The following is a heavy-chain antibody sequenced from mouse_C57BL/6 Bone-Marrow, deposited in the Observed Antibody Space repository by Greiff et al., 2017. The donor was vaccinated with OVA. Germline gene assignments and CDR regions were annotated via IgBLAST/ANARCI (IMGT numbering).Heavy chain of an antibody. D-gene: IGHD2-1*01. J-gene: IGHJ4*01. CDR3: ARRSGIYYGNLLAMDY. CDR1: GYTFPSYW. V-gene: IGHV1-72*01. CDR2: IVPNSGGT. Sequence: VQLQQPGAELVKPGASVKLSCKASGYTFPSYWMHWVKRRPGRGLEWIGRIVPNSGGTKYNEKFKSKATLTVDKPSSTAYMQLSSLTSEDSAVYYCARRSGIYYGNLLAMDYWGQGTSVTVSS.